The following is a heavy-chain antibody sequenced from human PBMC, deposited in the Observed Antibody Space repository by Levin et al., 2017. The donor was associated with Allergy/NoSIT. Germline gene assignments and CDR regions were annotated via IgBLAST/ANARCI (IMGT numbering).Heavy chain of an antibody. D-gene: IGHD2-2*01. CDR3: ATYCSTASCRHDY. V-gene: IGHV3-7*01. CDR1: GFTFRNFW. Sequence: ASETLSLTCAASGFTFRNFWMSWVRQAPGKGLEWVANIKQDGSEKYYVDSVKGRFTISRDNAKNSLYLQMNSLRAEDTAVYYCATYCSTASCRHDYWGQGTLLTVSS. J-gene: IGHJ4*02. CDR2: IKQDGSEK.